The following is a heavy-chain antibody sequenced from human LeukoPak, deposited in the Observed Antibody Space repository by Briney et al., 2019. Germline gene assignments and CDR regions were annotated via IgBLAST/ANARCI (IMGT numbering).Heavy chain of an antibody. CDR2: FDPNDGET. D-gene: IGHD3-22*01. CDR3: TTAYDTSGFAPFDS. Sequence: ASVKVSCKVSGYTLTELSMHWLRQAPGKGLEWMGGFDPNDGETVYAQKFQGRVTMTEDTSTDTAYMDLRSLRFDDTAVYYCTTAYDTSGFAPFDSWGQGTMVTVSS. V-gene: IGHV1-24*01. CDR1: GYTLTELS. J-gene: IGHJ3*02.